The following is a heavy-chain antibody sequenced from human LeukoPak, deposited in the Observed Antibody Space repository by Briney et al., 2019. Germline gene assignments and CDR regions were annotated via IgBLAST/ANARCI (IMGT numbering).Heavy chain of an antibody. CDR1: GFTFSSYW. Sequence: PGGSLRLSCAASGFTFSSYWMSWVRQAPGKGLEWVSSISSSSDYIYYADSVKGRFTISRDNAKNSLSLQMNSLRAEDTAVYYCARAAGYGDYRCFDYWGQGTLVTVSS. CDR2: ISSSSDYI. CDR3: ARAAGYGDYRCFDY. D-gene: IGHD4-17*01. V-gene: IGHV3-21*01. J-gene: IGHJ4*02.